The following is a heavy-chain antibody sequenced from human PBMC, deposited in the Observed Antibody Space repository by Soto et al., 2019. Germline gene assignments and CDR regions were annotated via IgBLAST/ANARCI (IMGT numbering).Heavy chain of an antibody. CDR1: GDSVSSNSAA. D-gene: IGHD1-20*01. CDR2: TYYRSKWYN. CDR3: ARDPGPYNWNYYYYYGMDV. Sequence: SQTLSLTCAISGDSVSSNSAAWNWIRQSPSRGLEWLGSTYYRSKWYNDYAVSVKSRITINPDTSKNQFSLQLNSVTPEDTAVYYCARDPGPYNWNYYYYYGMDVWGQGTTVTVSS. J-gene: IGHJ6*02. V-gene: IGHV6-1*01.